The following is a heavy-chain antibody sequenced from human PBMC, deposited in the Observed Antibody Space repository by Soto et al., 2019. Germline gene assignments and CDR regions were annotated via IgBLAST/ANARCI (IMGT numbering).Heavy chain of an antibody. Sequence: GGSLRLSCAASRFIFSSYAMSWVRQAPGKGLEWVSAISVSGASAYYADSVKGRFAISRDNSKNTLYLQMNSLRAEDTAVYYCAKGPTIFGVVITFEYYYGMDVWGQGTTVTVSS. CDR1: RFIFSSYA. CDR3: AKGPTIFGVVITFEYYYGMDV. CDR2: ISVSGASA. D-gene: IGHD3-3*01. J-gene: IGHJ6*02. V-gene: IGHV3-23*01.